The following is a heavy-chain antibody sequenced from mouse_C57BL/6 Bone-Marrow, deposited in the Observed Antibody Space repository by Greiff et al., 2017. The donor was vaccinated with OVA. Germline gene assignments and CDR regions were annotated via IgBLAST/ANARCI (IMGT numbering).Heavy chain of an antibody. J-gene: IGHJ3*01. V-gene: IGHV1-59*01. CDR1: GYTFTSYW. CDR2: IDPSDSYT. Sequence: VQLQQPGAELVRPGTSVKLSCKASGYTFTSYWMHWVKQRPGQGLEWIGVIDPSDSYTNYNQKFKGKATLTVDTYSSTAYMQLSSLTSEDSAVYYCARTAYWGQGTLVTVSA. CDR3: ARTAY.